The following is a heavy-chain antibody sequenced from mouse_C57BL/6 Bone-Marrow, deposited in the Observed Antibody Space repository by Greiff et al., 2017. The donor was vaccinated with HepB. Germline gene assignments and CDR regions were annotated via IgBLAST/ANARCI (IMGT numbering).Heavy chain of an antibody. D-gene: IGHD1-1*01. J-gene: IGHJ1*03. CDR1: GFTFSDYG. CDR2: ISNLAYSI. V-gene: IGHV5-15*01. Sequence: EVHLVESGGGLVQPGGSLKLSCAASGFTFSDYGMAWVRQAPRKGPEWVAFISNLAYSIYYADTVTGRFTISRENAKNTLYLEMSSLRSEDTAMYYCARRTVVAPYWYFDVWGTGTTVTVSS. CDR3: ARRTVVAPYWYFDV.